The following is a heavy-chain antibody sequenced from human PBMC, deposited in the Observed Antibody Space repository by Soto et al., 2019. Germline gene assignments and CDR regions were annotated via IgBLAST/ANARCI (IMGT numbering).Heavy chain of an antibody. CDR3: AKDAYIVVVVYFDY. J-gene: IGHJ4*02. CDR2: ISGSGGST. D-gene: IGHD2-15*01. Sequence: SGGSLRLSCAASGFTFSSYARSWVRQAPGKGLEWVSAISGSGGSTYYADSVKGRFTISRDNSKNTLYLQMNSLRAEDTAVYYCAKDAYIVVVVYFDYWGQGTLVTVSS. V-gene: IGHV3-23*01. CDR1: GFTFSSYA.